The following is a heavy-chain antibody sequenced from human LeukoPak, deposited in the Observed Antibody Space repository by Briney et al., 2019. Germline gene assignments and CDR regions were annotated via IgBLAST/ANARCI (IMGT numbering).Heavy chain of an antibody. J-gene: IGHJ4*02. CDR3: ARRTYYYDSGGPDY. D-gene: IGHD3-22*01. V-gene: IGHV4-38-2*01. CDR1: GYSINSGYY. Sequence: PSETLSLTCAVSGYSINSGYYWGWIRQLPGKGLEWIGSIYHSGSTYYNPSLKSRVTISVDTPKNQFSLKLSSVTAADTAVYYCARRTYYYDSGGPDYWGQGTQVTVSS. CDR2: IYHSGST.